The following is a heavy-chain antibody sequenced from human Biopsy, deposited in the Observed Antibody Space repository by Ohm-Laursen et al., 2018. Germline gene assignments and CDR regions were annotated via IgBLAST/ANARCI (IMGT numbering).Heavy chain of an antibody. D-gene: IGHD3-3*01. Sequence: ASVKVSCKASGYTFQSYGISWVRQASGQGLEWMGWISAYTTNTDYAQKFQGRVTLTTDTSTNTAYMELRSLRSDDTAVYYCARDQVRGVVMVSGYYYGMDVWGQGTKVTVSS. J-gene: IGHJ6*02. CDR1: GYTFQSYG. CDR3: ARDQVRGVVMVSGYYYGMDV. CDR2: ISAYTTNT. V-gene: IGHV1-18*01.